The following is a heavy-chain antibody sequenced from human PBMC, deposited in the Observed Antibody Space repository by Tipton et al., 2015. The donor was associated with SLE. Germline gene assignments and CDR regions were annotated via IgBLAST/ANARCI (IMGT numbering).Heavy chain of an antibody. V-gene: IGHV3-23*03. Sequence: SLRLSCAASGFTFSSYAMGWVRQAPGKGLEWVSVIYSGGSSTYYADSVKGRFTICRDNSKNTLYLQMNSLRAEDTAVYYCAKGAYYYDSSGYYFWDYWGQGTLVTVSS. CDR2: IYSGGSST. CDR1: GFTFSSYA. D-gene: IGHD3-22*01. CDR3: AKGAYYYDSSGYYFWDY. J-gene: IGHJ4*02.